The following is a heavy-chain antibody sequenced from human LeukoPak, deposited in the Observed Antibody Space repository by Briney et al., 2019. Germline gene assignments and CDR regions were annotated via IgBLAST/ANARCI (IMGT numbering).Heavy chain of an antibody. Sequence: SETLSLTCAVYGGSFSGYYWSWIRQPPGKGLEWIGEVNHSGSTNYNPSLKSRVTISVDTSKNQFSLKLSSVTAADTAVYYCARVGLMGRFDYWGQGTLVTVSS. CDR1: GGSFSGYY. V-gene: IGHV4-34*01. D-gene: IGHD3-10*01. J-gene: IGHJ4*02. CDR3: ARVGLMGRFDY. CDR2: VNHSGST.